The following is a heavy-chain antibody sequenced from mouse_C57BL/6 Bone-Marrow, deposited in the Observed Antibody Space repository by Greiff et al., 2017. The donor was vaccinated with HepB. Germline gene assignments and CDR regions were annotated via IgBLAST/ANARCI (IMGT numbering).Heavy chain of an antibody. J-gene: IGHJ3*01. CDR3: ASLDGYYGFAY. D-gene: IGHD2-3*01. CDR1: GFTFSDYG. Sequence: DVKLVESGGGLVQPGGSLKLSCAASGFTFSDYGMAWVRQAPRKGPEWVAFISNLAYSIYYADTVTGRFTISRENAKNTLYLEMSSLRSEDTAMYYCASLDGYYGFAYWGQGTLVTVSA. V-gene: IGHV5-15*01. CDR2: ISNLAYSI.